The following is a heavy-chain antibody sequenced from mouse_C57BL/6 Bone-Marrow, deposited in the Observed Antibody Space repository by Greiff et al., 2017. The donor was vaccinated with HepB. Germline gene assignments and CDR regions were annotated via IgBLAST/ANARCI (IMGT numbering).Heavy chain of an antibody. D-gene: IGHD1-1*01. Sequence: VQLQESGAELARPGASVKLSCKASGYTFTSYGISWVKQRPGQGLEWIGEIYPRSGNTYYNEKFKGKATLTADKSSSTAYIELRSLTSEDSAVYFCARSRTTVGAPVAYWGQGTLVTVSA. CDR1: GYTFTSYG. J-gene: IGHJ3*01. CDR3: ARSRTTVGAPVAY. V-gene: IGHV1-81*01. CDR2: IYPRSGNT.